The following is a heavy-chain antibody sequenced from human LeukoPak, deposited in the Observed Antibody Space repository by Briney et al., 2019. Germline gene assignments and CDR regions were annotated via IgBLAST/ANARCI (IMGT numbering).Heavy chain of an antibody. CDR3: ARDTPSGVPAASRYYYMDV. D-gene: IGHD2-2*01. CDR1: GYTFTSYY. J-gene: IGHJ6*03. CDR2: INPSGGST. Sequence: ASVKVSCKASGYTFTSYYMHWVRQAPGQGLEWMGIINPSGGSTSYAQKFQGRVTMTRDTSTSTVYMELSSLRSEDTAVYYCARDTPSGVPAASRYYYMDVWGKGTTVTVSS. V-gene: IGHV1-46*01.